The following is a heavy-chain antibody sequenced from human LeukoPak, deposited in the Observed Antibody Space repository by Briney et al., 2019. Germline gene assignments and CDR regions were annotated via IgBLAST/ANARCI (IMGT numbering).Heavy chain of an antibody. CDR2: IKQDGSEK. J-gene: IGHJ4*02. V-gene: IGHV3-7*01. Sequence: GGSLRLSCAASGFIFSSYWMSWVRQAPGKGLEWVANIKQDGSEKYYVDSVKGRFTISRDNAKNSLYLQMSSLRAEDTAVYYCALSRWLKDYWGQGTLVTVSS. CDR1: GFIFSSYW. D-gene: IGHD3-22*01. CDR3: ALSRWLKDY.